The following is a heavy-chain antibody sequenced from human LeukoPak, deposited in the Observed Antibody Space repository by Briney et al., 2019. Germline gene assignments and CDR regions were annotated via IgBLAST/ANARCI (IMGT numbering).Heavy chain of an antibody. J-gene: IGHJ6*03. Sequence: PGGSLRLSCAASGFTFSNAWMSWFRQAPGKGLEWVGRIKSKTDGGTTDYAAPVKGRFTISRDDSKNTLYLQMNSLKTEDTAVYYCTTAVSSSGYYNYYYYMDVWGKGTTVTVSS. CDR2: IKSKTDGGTT. CDR1: GFTFSNAW. V-gene: IGHV3-15*01. D-gene: IGHD3-22*01. CDR3: TTAVSSSGYYNYYYYMDV.